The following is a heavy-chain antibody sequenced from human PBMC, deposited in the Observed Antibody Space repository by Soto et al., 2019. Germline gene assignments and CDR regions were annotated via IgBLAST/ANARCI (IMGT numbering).Heavy chain of an antibody. CDR3: ARDPAGSSSQLNWFDP. V-gene: IGHV3-21*01. D-gene: IGHD1-1*01. J-gene: IGHJ5*02. CDR2: ISSSSSYI. Sequence: EVQLVESGGGLVKPGGSLRLSCAASGFTFSSYSMNWVRQAPGKGLEWVSSISSSSSYIYYADSVKGRFTISRDNAKNSLYLQMNSLRAEDTAVYYCARDPAGSSSQLNWFDPWGQGTLVTVSS. CDR1: GFTFSSYS.